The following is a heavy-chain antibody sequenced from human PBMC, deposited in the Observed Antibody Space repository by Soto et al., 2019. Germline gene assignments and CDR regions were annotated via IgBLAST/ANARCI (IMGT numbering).Heavy chain of an antibody. CDR1: GYTFTDYG. CDR3: ARGGASVVGATVY. D-gene: IGHD1-26*01. Sequence: QVQLVQSGAEVKMPGASVKVSCKASGYTFTDYGINWVRQATGQGLEWMGWMNPKSGDTVYAQKFQGRVSMTRATSISTAYMELNRLKSEDAAVYYCARGGASVVGATVYRGQGTLGTVSA. V-gene: IGHV1-8*01. J-gene: IGHJ4*02. CDR2: MNPKSGDT.